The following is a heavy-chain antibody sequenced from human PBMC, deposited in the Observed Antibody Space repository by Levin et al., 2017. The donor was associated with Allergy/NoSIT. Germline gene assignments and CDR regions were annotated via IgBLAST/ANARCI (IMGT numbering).Heavy chain of an antibody. V-gene: IGHV3-23*01. CDR2: ISDRGSGT. CDR3: AKPPIVGRVVTPLDY. Sequence: GASVKVSCAASGFTFSSYAMSWVRQAPGKGPEWVSTISDRGSGTYYADSVKGRFTISRDNSKSTLYLQMNSLRAEDTAVYYCAKPPIVGRVVTPLDYWGQGTLVTVSS. CDR1: GFTFSSYA. J-gene: IGHJ4*02. D-gene: IGHD2-21*02.